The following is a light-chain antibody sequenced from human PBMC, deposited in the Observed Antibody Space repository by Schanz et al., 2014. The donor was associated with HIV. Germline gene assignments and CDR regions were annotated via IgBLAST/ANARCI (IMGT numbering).Light chain of an antibody. J-gene: IGLJ2*01. Sequence: QSALTQPPSASGSPGQSVTISCTGTSSDVGGYNYVSWFQQHPGKAPKLMIYEVNKRPSGVPDRFSGSKSGNTASLTISGLQAEDEADYYCQSYDSSLSGNVVFGGGTKLPS. CDR2: EVN. CDR1: SSDVGGYNY. V-gene: IGLV2-8*01. CDR3: QSYDSSLSGNVV.